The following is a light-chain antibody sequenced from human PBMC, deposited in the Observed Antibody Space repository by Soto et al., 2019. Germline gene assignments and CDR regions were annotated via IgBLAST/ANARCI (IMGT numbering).Light chain of an antibody. CDR1: HDIGNS. CDR2: DAY. J-gene: IGKJ3*01. Sequence: DIQMTQSPPSLSASVGDRVTITCQASHDIGNSLNWYQDKPGQAPKLVIYDAYNLETGVPSTFSGSGYGTHFTFTITSLRLEDIATYYCQKSDHLPLFGPGTKVDIK. V-gene: IGKV1-33*01. CDR3: QKSDHLPL.